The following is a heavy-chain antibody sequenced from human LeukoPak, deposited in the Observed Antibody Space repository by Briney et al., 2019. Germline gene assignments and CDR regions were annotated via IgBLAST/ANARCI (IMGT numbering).Heavy chain of an antibody. CDR2: INHSGST. D-gene: IGHD3-22*01. CDR3: ARGRSSGYYYGRTWFDP. CDR1: GGSISSGSYY. V-gene: IGHV4-39*07. Sequence: SETLSLTCTVSGGSISSGSYYWSWIRQPPGKGLEWIGEINHSGSTNYNPSLKSRVTISVDTSKNQFSLKLSSVTAADTAVYYCARGRSSGYYYGRTWFDPWGQGTLVTVSS. J-gene: IGHJ5*02.